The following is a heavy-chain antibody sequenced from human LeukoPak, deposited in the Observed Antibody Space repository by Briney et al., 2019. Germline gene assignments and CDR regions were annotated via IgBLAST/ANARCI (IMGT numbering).Heavy chain of an antibody. CDR2: IYTSGST. CDR1: GGSISSGSYY. V-gene: IGHV4-61*02. J-gene: IGHJ6*03. CDR3: AIIHSSSFYYYYYMDV. Sequence: SETLSLTCTVSGGSISSGSYYWSWIRQPAGKGLEWIGRIYTSGSTNYNPSLKSRVTISVDTSKNQFSLKLSSVTAADTAVYYCAIIHSSSFYYYYYMDVWGKGTTVTVSS. D-gene: IGHD6-6*01.